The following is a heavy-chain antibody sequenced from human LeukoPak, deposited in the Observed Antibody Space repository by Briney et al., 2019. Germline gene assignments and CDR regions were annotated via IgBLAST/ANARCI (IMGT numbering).Heavy chain of an antibody. CDR3: AREGIWSLDS. Sequence: PGGSLGLSCAASGFTFSSHWMHWVRQAPGKGLVWVSRISSDGSNTPYVDSVKSRFTISRDNAKNTPYLQMNSLRAEDTAVYYCAREGIWSLDSWGQGTLVTVSS. CDR2: ISSDGSNT. V-gene: IGHV3-74*01. CDR1: GFTFSSHW. D-gene: IGHD2-15*01. J-gene: IGHJ4*02.